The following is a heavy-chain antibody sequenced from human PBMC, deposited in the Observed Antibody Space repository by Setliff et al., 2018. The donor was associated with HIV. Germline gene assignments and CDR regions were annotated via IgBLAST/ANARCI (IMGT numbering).Heavy chain of an antibody. CDR2: ISAYNGNT. D-gene: IGHD2-21*02. V-gene: IGHV1-18*01. J-gene: IGHJ3*02. CDR3: ARSVVVYGGDSVPFDI. Sequence: ASVKVSCKASGYTFTSYGISWVRQAPGQGLEWMGWISAYNGNTNYAQKLQGRVTITTETSATTAFMELSNLKSEDTAMYYCARSVVVYGGDSVPFDIWGPGTLVTVSS. CDR1: GYTFTSYG.